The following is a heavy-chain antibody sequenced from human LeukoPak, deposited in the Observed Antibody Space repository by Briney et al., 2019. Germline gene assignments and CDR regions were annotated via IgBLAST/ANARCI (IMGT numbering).Heavy chain of an antibody. Sequence: GGSLRLSCAASGFTFSSYSMNWVRQAPGKGLEWVSYISSLSGTIYYADSVKGRFIISRDNAQNSLFLQMNSLRAEDTAVYYCVRDQGGAVSYWGQGTLVTVSS. CDR3: VRDQGGAVSY. V-gene: IGHV3-48*01. D-gene: IGHD3-16*01. J-gene: IGHJ4*02. CDR1: GFTFSSYS. CDR2: ISSLSGTI.